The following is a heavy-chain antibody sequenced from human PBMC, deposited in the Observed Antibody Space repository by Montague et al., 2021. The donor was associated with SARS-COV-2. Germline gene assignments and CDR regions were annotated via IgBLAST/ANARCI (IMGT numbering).Heavy chain of an antibody. CDR1: GDSVCLNSPA. V-gene: IGHV6-1*01. J-gene: IGHJ4*02. Sequence: CAISGDSVCLNSPAWNWNRQSPLRRPEWLGGTCYRSKWYNYYAVSVKSRITINPDTSKNQISLQLNSVTPEDTAVYYCARTSASSDYWGQGTLVTVSS. CDR2: TCYRSKWYN. D-gene: IGHD1-26*01. CDR3: ARTSASSDY.